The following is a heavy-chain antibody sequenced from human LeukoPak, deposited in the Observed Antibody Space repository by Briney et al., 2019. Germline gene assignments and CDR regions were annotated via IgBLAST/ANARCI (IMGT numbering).Heavy chain of an antibody. Sequence: ASVKVSCKASGYTFTGYYMLWVRQAPGQGLEWMGWINPNSGGTNYAQKFQGRVTMTRDTSITTAYMELSRLTSDDTAVYYCARDQGPEADWFDPWGQGTLVTVSS. CDR2: INPNSGGT. V-gene: IGHV1-2*02. CDR3: ARDQGPEADWFDP. CDR1: GYTFTGYY. J-gene: IGHJ5*02.